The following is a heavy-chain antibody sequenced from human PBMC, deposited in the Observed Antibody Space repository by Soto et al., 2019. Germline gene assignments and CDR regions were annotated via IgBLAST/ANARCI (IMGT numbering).Heavy chain of an antibody. V-gene: IGHV3-23*01. CDR1: GFTFSSYA. CDR3: AKAKDSSSWYPVYFQY. CDR2: ISGSGGST. J-gene: IGHJ1*01. D-gene: IGHD6-13*01. Sequence: EVQLLESGGGLVQPGGSLRLSCAASGFTFSSYAMSWVRQAPGKGLEWVSAISGSGGSTYYADSVKGRFTISRDNSKNTLYLQMNSLRAEDTAVYYCAKAKDSSSWYPVYFQYWGQGTLVTVSS.